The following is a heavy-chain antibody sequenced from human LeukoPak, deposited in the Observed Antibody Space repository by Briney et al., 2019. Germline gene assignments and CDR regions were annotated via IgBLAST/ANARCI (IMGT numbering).Heavy chain of an antibody. V-gene: IGHV3-33*01. CDR3: ARDLSPTMVTMSYYGMDV. CDR2: IWYDGSNK. Sequence: PGRSLRLSCAASGFTFSSYGMHWVRQAPGKGLEWVAVIWYDGSNKHYADSVKGRFTISRDDSKNTLYVQMNSLRGEDTAVYYCARDLSPTMVTMSYYGMDVWGQGTTVTVSS. D-gene: IGHD5-18*01. J-gene: IGHJ6*02. CDR1: GFTFSSYG.